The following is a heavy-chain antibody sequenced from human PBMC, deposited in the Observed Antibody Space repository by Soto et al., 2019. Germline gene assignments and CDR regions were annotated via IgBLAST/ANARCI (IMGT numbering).Heavy chain of an antibody. V-gene: IGHV3-23*01. CDR1: GFIFSNYG. CDR2: ISGSGGNT. J-gene: IGHJ6*02. Sequence: EVELLESGGALVQPGGSLRLSCAVSGFIFSNYGMSWVRQAPEKGLEWVSAISGSGGNTYYADSVKGRFTISRDNSKNTLYLQMNSLRADDTALYYCAKYSVVAANYGLDVWGQGTTVTVSS. D-gene: IGHD2-15*01. CDR3: AKYSVVAANYGLDV.